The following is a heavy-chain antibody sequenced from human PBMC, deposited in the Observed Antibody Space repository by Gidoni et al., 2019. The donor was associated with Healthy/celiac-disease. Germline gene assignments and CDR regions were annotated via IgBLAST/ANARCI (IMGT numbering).Heavy chain of an antibody. D-gene: IGHD4-17*01. J-gene: IGHJ2*01. CDR1: GFTVSSNY. V-gene: IGHV3-53*01. Sequence: EVQLVESGGGLIQPGGSLRLSCAAAGFTVSSNYMSWVRQAPGKGLEWVSVIYSGGSTYYADSVKGRFTISRDNSKNTLYLQMNSLRAEDTAVYYCARDTTPDYGDHWYFDLWGRGTLVTVSS. CDR3: ARDTTPDYGDHWYFDL. CDR2: IYSGGST.